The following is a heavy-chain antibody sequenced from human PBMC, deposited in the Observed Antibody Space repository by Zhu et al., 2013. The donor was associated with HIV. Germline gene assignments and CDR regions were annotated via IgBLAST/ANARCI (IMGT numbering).Heavy chain of an antibody. D-gene: IGHD6-6*01. Sequence: QVQLVQSGAEVKKPGASVKVSCKASGYTFTGYYMHWVRQAPGQGLEWMGWINPNSGGTNYAQKFQGTVTMTRDTSISTAYMELSRLRSDDTAVYYCARDPALTTARPNYYYYMDVWGKGTTVTVSS. J-gene: IGHJ6*03. CDR2: INPNSGGT. V-gene: IGHV1-2*02. CDR3: ARDPALTTARPNYYYYMDV. CDR1: GYTFTGYY.